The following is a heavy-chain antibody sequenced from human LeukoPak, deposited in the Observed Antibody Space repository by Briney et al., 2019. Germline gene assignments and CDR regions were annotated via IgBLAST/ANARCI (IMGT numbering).Heavy chain of an antibody. D-gene: IGHD5-18*01. CDR3: ARETAMVNRFDY. CDR1: GGSISSYY. J-gene: IGHJ4*02. V-gene: IGHV4-4*07. Sequence: SETLSLTCTVSGGSISSYYWSWIRQPAGKGLERIGRIYTRGTTNYNPSLKSRVTMSVDTSKNQFSLKLSSVTAADTAVYYCARETAMVNRFDYWGQGTLVTVSS. CDR2: IYTRGTT.